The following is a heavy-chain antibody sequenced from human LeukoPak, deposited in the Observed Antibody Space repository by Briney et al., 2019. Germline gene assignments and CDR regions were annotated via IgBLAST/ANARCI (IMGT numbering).Heavy chain of an antibody. D-gene: IGHD6-13*01. J-gene: IGHJ4*02. Sequence: GGSLRLSCVASGFTLSSFWMHWVRQAPGKGLVWVSRIDYDGRSTIYADSVKGRFTISRDNAKNTLYLQMNSLRAEDTAMYYCATIAAADKDYWGQGTLVTVSS. V-gene: IGHV3-74*01. CDR1: GFTLSSFW. CDR3: ATIAAADKDY. CDR2: IDYDGRST.